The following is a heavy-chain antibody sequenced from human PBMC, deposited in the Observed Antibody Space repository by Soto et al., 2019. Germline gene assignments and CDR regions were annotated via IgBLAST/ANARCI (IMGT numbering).Heavy chain of an antibody. J-gene: IGHJ4*02. CDR1: GYKFTDFG. Sequence: QIQVRQSETEVRKPGASVSVSCKTSGYKFTDFGVTWVRQAPGQGLEWMGWIAPATGHTTYAQKWQGRITMTADTATATIFMELTSLRSDDTAVYYCARGLWGSGTYLIHWGQGTLVTVSS. CDR3: ARGLWGSGTYLIH. CDR2: IAPATGHT. V-gene: IGHV1-18*01. D-gene: IGHD3-10*01.